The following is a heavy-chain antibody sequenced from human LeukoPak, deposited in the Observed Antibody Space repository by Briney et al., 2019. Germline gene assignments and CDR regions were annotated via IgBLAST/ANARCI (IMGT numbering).Heavy chain of an antibody. CDR2: IYYSGRT. CDR1: GGSISSYY. V-gene: IGHV4-39*01. CDR3: ARLSDDILSFDY. J-gene: IGHJ4*02. D-gene: IGHD3-9*01. Sequence: SETLSLTCTVSGGSISSYYWGWIRQPPGKGLEWIGSIYYSGRTYYNPSLKSRVTISVDTSKNQFSLKLSSVTAADTAVYYCARLSDDILSFDYWGQGTLVTVSS.